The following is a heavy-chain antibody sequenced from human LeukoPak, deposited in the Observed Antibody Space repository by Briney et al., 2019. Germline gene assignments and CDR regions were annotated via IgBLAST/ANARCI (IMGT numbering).Heavy chain of an antibody. CDR2: MKQDGREK. CDR1: GFSFTNYW. CDR3: VKDEDWGFGS. Sequence: PGGSLRLSCVASGFSFTNYWMTWVRQAPGKGLEWVANMKQDGREKYYVDSVKGRFTISRDNAKNSLYLQMNSLRAEDTAPYYCVKDEDWGFGSWGQGTPVTVSS. J-gene: IGHJ4*02. V-gene: IGHV3-7*01. D-gene: IGHD7-27*01.